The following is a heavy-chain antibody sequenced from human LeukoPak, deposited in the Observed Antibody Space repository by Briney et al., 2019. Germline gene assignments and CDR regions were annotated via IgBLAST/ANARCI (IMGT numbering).Heavy chain of an antibody. V-gene: IGHV3-48*03. D-gene: IGHD3-10*01. CDR3: ARDGSGY. J-gene: IGHJ4*02. CDR2: ISSSGFIR. CDR1: GFTFRSSE. Sequence: GGSLRLSCAASGFTFRSSEMNWVRQAPGKGLEWVSYISSSGFIRHYADSVKGRFTISRDNARNSLYLQMNSLRAEDTAVYYCARDGSGYWGQGTLVTVSS.